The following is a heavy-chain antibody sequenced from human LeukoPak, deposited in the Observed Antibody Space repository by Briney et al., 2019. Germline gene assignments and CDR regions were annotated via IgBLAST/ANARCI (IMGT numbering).Heavy chain of an antibody. V-gene: IGHV5-51*01. D-gene: IGHD4-23*01. CDR3: ARGRGATVITNFDY. J-gene: IGHJ4*02. CDR1: GYTFTGYW. CDR2: ISPGDSDT. Sequence: GESLKTSCKSSGYTFTGYWIGWVRRMPGKGLEGMRIISPGDSDTRYSPSFQGQVTMSADKSINTAYLQWGSLKASDTAMYYCARGRGATVITNFDYWGQGTLVTVSS.